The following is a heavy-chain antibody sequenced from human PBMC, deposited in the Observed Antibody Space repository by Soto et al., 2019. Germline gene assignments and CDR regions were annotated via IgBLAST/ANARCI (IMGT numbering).Heavy chain of an antibody. D-gene: IGHD1-26*01. CDR3: AKDGGSYYFSFDY. V-gene: IGHV3-9*01. Sequence: PGGSLRLSCAASGFSFDDYAMHWVRQAPGKGLEWVSGISWNSGSIAYADSVKGRFTISRDNAKNSLYLQMNSLRPEDTALYYXAKDGGSYYFSFDYWGQGTLVTVSS. CDR1: GFSFDDYA. J-gene: IGHJ4*02. CDR2: ISWNSGSI.